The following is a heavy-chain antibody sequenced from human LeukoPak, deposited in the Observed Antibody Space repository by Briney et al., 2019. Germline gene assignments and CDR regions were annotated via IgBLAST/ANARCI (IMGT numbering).Heavy chain of an antibody. J-gene: IGHJ4*02. Sequence: AGSLRLSCAASAFTFSSYAMTWVRQAPGKGLEWVSSITVSGLTTYYADSVKGRFTISRDNSKSTLFLQMNSLRAEDTAVYYCAKGLRTLDQWGQGTPVTVSS. CDR2: ITVSGLTT. CDR1: AFTFSSYA. CDR3: AKGLRTLDQ. V-gene: IGHV3-23*01.